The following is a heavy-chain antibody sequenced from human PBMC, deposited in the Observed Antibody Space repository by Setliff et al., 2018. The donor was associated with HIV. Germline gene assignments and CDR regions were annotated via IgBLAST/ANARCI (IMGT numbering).Heavy chain of an antibody. CDR3: AARDPKVGFCSATTCPIY. CDR1: GFTFSDYS. V-gene: IGHV3-11*04. J-gene: IGHJ4*02. D-gene: IGHD2-2*03. Sequence: GGSLRLSCAASGFTFSDYSMTWIRQAPGKGLEWVSYTTSSGGTVYSADSVRGRFTISRDNAKDSLFLQMNSLRAEDTAVYYCAARDPKVGFCSATTCPIYWGQGTLVTVSS. CDR2: TTSSGGTV.